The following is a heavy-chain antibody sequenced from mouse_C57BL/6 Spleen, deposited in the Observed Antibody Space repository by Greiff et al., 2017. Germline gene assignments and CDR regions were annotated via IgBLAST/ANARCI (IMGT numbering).Heavy chain of an antibody. Sequence: VQLQQSGPELVKPGASVKISCKASGYAFSSSWMNWVKQRPGKGLEWIGRIYPGDGDTNYNGKFKGKATLTADKSSSTAYMQLSSLTSEDSAVYFCARQSWEGYWGQGTTLTVSS. CDR2: IYPGDGDT. CDR1: GYAFSSSW. V-gene: IGHV1-82*01. D-gene: IGHD4-1*01. CDR3: ARQSWEGY. J-gene: IGHJ2*01.